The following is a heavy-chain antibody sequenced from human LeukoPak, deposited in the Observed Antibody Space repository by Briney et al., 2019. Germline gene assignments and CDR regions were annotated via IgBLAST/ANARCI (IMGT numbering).Heavy chain of an antibody. CDR3: AREWAGIDY. Sequence: GGSLRLSCAASGFTFTNYWMSWVRQAPGKGLELVANIKQDRSEKYYVDSVKGRFTISRDNAKNSLYLQMNSLRAEDTAVYYCAREWAGIDYWGQGTLVTVSS. CDR1: GFTFTNYW. D-gene: IGHD1-26*01. J-gene: IGHJ4*02. V-gene: IGHV3-7*01. CDR2: IKQDRSEK.